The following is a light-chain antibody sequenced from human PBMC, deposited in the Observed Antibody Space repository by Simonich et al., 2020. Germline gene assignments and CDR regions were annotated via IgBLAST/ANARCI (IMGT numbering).Light chain of an antibody. CDR2: EVN. Sequence: NFMLPQPHSVSESPGKTVTISCTRGSGSIARNYVQWYQPRPGSSPTTVISEVNQRPSGVPDRFSGSIDSSSNSSSLTISGLKTEDEADYYCQSYDSSNWVFGGGTKLTVL. J-gene: IGLJ3*02. CDR1: SGSIARNY. V-gene: IGLV6-57*01. CDR3: QSYDSSNWV.